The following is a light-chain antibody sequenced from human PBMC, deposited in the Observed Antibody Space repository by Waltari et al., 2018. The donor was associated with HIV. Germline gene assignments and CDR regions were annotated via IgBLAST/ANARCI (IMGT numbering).Light chain of an antibody. Sequence: QSVLTQPPSVSGAPGQRVTISSPGSSSNIGAGFVVPWYQQIPGTAPKLLIYGNSHRPSGVPDRFSGSKSGTSASLAITGLQAEDEADYYCQSYDSSLSVWVFGGGTKLTVL. V-gene: IGLV1-40*01. CDR2: GNS. CDR3: QSYDSSLSVWV. CDR1: SSNIGAGFV. J-gene: IGLJ3*02.